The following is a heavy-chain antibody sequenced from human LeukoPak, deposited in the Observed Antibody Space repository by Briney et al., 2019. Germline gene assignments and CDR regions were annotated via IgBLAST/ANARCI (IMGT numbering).Heavy chain of an antibody. CDR1: GGSITGDSFY. J-gene: IGHJ4*02. CDR2: VYTTGST. V-gene: IGHV4-61*02. CDR3: ARARDGLNAFDY. D-gene: IGHD5-24*01. Sequence: SETLSLTCTVSGGSITGDSFYWSWIRQPAGKGLEWIGRVYTTGSTSYNPSLKSRVTVSVDTSNNYFSLNLNSVTSADTAVYYCARARDGLNAFDYWGQGTLATVSS.